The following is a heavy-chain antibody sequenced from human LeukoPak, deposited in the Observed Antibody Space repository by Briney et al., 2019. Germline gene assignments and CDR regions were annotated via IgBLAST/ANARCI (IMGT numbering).Heavy chain of an antibody. V-gene: IGHV4-39*07. J-gene: IGHJ5*02. Sequence: PSETLSLTCTVSGGSISSSSYYWSWIRQPPGKGLEWIGEINHSGSTNYNPSLKSRVTISVDTSKNQFSLKLSSVTAADTAVYYCARGRKVQYYYDSSGYSGVNWFDPWGQGTLVTVSS. CDR2: INHSGST. D-gene: IGHD3-22*01. CDR1: GGSISSSSYY. CDR3: ARGRKVQYYYDSSGYSGVNWFDP.